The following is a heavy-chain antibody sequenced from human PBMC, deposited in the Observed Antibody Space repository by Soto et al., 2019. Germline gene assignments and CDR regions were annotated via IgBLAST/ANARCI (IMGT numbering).Heavy chain of an antibody. V-gene: IGHV5-51*01. Sequence: PGESLKISCQGSGYSFANYWIAWVRQMPGKGLEGLGVIYPGESDTRYSPSFRGQVTISADKSISHVYLQWSSLKASDTAMYYCARNRLRQYYCRMDVWGQGTTVTVSS. D-gene: IGHD3-10*01. CDR3: ARNRLRQYYCRMDV. CDR2: IYPGESDT. J-gene: IGHJ6*02. CDR1: GYSFANYW.